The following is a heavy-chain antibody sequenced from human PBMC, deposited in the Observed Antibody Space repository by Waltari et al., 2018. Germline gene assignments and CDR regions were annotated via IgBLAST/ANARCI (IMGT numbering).Heavy chain of an antibody. CDR3: ARGRRWLVYYGMDV. V-gene: IGHV4-34*01. Sequence: QVQLQQWGAGLLKPSATLSLTCAVYGGSFSGYYWSWIRQPPGKGLEWIGEINHSGSTNYNPSLKSRVTISVDTSKNQFSLKLSSVTAADTAVYYCARGRRWLVYYGMDVWGQGTTVTVSS. D-gene: IGHD6-19*01. CDR1: GGSFSGYY. CDR2: INHSGST. J-gene: IGHJ6*02.